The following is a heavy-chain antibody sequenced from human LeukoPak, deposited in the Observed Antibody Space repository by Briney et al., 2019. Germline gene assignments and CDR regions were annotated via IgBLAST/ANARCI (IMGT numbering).Heavy chain of an antibody. J-gene: IGHJ4*02. Sequence: GGSLRLSCAASGFTFSDYHMRWIRKAPGKGLEWVSYISTSGSIIYHADSVKGRFTISRDNAKNSLYLQMNSLRAEDTAVYYCARVFGGGYYDYWGQGTLVTVSS. D-gene: IGHD3-22*01. CDR3: ARVFGGGYYDY. CDR2: ISTSGSII. V-gene: IGHV3-11*01. CDR1: GFTFSDYH.